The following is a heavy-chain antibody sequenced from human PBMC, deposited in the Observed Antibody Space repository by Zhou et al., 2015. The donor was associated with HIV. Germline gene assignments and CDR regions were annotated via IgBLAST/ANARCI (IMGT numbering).Heavy chain of an antibody. D-gene: IGHD5-12*01. CDR3: ARSLGGYDGYWYFDL. CDR2: IIPILGTA. V-gene: IGHV1-69*12. Sequence: QVQLVQSGAEVKKPGSSVKVSCKASGGTVSRYGISWVRQAPGQGLEWMGGIIPILGTANYAQKFQGRVTVTADESTSTVYMELSSLRSQDTAVYYCARSLGGYDGYWYFDLWGRGTLVTVSS. CDR1: GGTVSRYG. J-gene: IGHJ2*01.